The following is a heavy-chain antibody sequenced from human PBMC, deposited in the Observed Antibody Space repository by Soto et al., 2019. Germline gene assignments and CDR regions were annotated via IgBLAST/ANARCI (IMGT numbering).Heavy chain of an antibody. CDR2: ISWNSGTL. Sequence: EVHLVESGGGLVQPGRSLRLSCAASGFTFDDYAMHWVRQAPGKGLEWVSGISWNSGTLGYADSVKGRFTISRDNAKKSLYLQMTSLRAEDPAFYYCVKALGEYSGNSLNYWGQGTLVTVSP. CDR1: GFTFDDYA. D-gene: IGHD6-6*01. J-gene: IGHJ4*02. CDR3: VKALGEYSGNSLNY. V-gene: IGHV3-9*01.